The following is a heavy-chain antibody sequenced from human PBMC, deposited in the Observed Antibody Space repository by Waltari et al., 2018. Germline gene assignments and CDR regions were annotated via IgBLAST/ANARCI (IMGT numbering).Heavy chain of an antibody. D-gene: IGHD1-1*01. Sequence: EVQLVESGGGLVQPGGSLRVSCTASEFIFSTYWMSWVRQAPGKEPEWVVNIGEDGTEKYYVHSVKGRFTISRDNVKNSLYLEMNSLRAEDTAMYYCTRSGGASAFDIWGQGTMVTVSS. CDR2: IGEDGTEK. CDR1: EFIFSTYW. V-gene: IGHV3-7*02. CDR3: TRSGGASAFDI. J-gene: IGHJ3*02.